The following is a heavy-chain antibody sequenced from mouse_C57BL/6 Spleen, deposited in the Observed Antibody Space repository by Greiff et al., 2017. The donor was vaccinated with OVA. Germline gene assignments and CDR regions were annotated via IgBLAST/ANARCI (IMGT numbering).Heavy chain of an antibody. CDR1: GYTFTDYD. V-gene: IGHV1-22*01. D-gene: IGHD1-1*01. CDR2: INPNNGGT. J-gene: IGHJ3*01. CDR3: ARDCYGSSPWFAD. Sequence: EVQLVESGPELVKPGASVKMSCKASGYTFTDYDMHWVKQSPGQSLEWIGYINPNNGGTSYNQKFKGKATLTVNKSSSTAYMELRSLTSEDSAVYDCARDCYGSSPWFADWGQGTLVTVSA.